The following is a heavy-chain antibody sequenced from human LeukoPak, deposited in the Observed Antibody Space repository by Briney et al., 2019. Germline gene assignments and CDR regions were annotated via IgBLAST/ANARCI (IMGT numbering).Heavy chain of an antibody. CDR2: ISSSSSYI. J-gene: IGHJ5*02. CDR1: GFTFSSYS. Sequence: PGGSLRLSCAASGFTFSSYSMNWVRQAPGKGLEWVSSISSSSSYIYYADSVKGRFTISRDNAKNTLYLQMNGLRDEDTAVYYCVRDPRNEGLDPWGQGTLVTVSS. V-gene: IGHV3-21*06. CDR3: VRDPRNEGLDP. D-gene: IGHD1-1*01.